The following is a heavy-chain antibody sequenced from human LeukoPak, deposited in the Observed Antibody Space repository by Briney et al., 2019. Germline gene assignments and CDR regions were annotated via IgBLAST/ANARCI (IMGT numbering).Heavy chain of an antibody. CDR3: ARGGGYNTFDY. V-gene: IGHV4-59*01. J-gene: IGHJ4*02. D-gene: IGHD5-24*01. CDR1: GGSISGYY. Sequence: SETLSLTXTVSGGSISGYYWSWIRQPPGKGLEWIGFIFYTGSINYNPSLKSRVTISVDTSKNQFSLRLSSVTAADTAAYSCARGGGYNTFDYWGQGTLVTVSS. CDR2: IFYTGSI.